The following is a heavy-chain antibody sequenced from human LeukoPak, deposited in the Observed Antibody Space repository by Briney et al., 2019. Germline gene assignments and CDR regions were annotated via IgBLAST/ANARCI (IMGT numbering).Heavy chain of an antibody. D-gene: IGHD2-8*01. V-gene: IGHV3-21*01. Sequence: PGGSLRLSCAASGFTFSSYSMNWVRQAPGKGLEWVSSISSSSSYIYYTDSVKGRFTISRDNAKNSLYLQMNSLRAEDTAVYYCARYCTNGVCYLGFDYWGQGTLVTVSS. CDR1: GFTFSSYS. CDR2: ISSSSSYI. CDR3: ARYCTNGVCYLGFDY. J-gene: IGHJ4*02.